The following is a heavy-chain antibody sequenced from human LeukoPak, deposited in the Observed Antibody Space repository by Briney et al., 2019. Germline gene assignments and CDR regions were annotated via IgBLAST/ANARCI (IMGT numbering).Heavy chain of an antibody. J-gene: IGHJ5*02. D-gene: IGHD5/OR15-5a*01. V-gene: IGHV4-61*02. CDR3: ARGVRNWFDP. CDR1: GGSISSGSYY. CDR2: IYTSGST. Sequence: SQTLSLTCTVSGGSISSGSYYWNWIRQPAGKGLEWIGRIYTSGSTNYNPSLKSRVTISVDTSKNQFSLKLSSVTAADTAVYYCARGVRNWFDPWGQGTLVTVSS.